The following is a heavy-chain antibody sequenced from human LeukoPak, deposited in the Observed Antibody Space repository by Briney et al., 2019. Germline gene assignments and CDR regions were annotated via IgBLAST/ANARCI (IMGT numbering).Heavy chain of an antibody. CDR2: IYPNASDT. CDR3: ALSSGAYDSAGYFDY. CDR1: GYSFANYR. V-gene: IGHV5-51*01. J-gene: IGHJ4*02. D-gene: IGHD3-22*01. Sequence: GDSLKISCKGSGYSFANYRIGWVRQMPGKGLEWMGIIYPNASDTRYSPSFRGQVTISADKSIATAYLRWNSLKASDTAMYYCALSSGAYDSAGYFDYWGQGTLVTVSS.